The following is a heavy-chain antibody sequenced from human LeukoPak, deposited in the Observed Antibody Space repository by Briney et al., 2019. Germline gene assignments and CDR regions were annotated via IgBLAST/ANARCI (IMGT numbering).Heavy chain of an antibody. J-gene: IGHJ4*02. Sequence: PGGSLRLSCTASGFSFSNYGMHWVRQAPGKGLEWVAVISYDGSNKYYADSVKGRFTISRDNSKNTLYLQMNSLRAEDTAVYYCAKSPNQELVYFDYWGQGTLVTVSS. CDR2: ISYDGSNK. CDR1: GFSFSNYG. D-gene: IGHD1-1*01. V-gene: IGHV3-30*18. CDR3: AKSPNQELVYFDY.